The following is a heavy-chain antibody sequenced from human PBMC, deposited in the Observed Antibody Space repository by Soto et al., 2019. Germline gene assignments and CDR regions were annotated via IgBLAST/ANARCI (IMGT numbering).Heavy chain of an antibody. CDR2: ISYDGSNK. CDR3: AKDEFDASGY. V-gene: IGHV3-30*18. CDR1: GFTFSSYG. D-gene: IGHD2-2*01. J-gene: IGHJ4*02. Sequence: PGGSLRLSCAASGFTFSSYGMHWVRQAPGKGLEWVAVISYDGSNKYYADSVKGRFTISRDNSKNTLYLQMNSLRAEDTAVYYCAKDEFDASGYWGQGTLFTVSS.